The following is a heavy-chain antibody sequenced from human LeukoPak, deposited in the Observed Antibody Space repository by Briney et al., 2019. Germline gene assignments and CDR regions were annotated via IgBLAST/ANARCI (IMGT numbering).Heavy chain of an antibody. V-gene: IGHV4-4*07. D-gene: IGHD3-22*01. CDR2: IYTSGST. CDR3: ARDTHYDSSGYYHVEYFQH. CDR1: GGSISSYC. J-gene: IGHJ1*01. Sequence: SETLSLTCTVSGGSISSYCWSWIRQPAGKGLEWIGRIYTSGSTNYNPSLKSRVTMSVDTSKNQFSLKLSSVTAADTAVYYCARDTHYDSSGYYHVEYFQHWGQGTLVTVSS.